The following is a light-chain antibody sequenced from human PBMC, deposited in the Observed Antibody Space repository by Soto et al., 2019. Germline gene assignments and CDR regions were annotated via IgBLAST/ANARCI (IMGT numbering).Light chain of an antibody. V-gene: IGKV3-20*01. CDR1: QTVSSSY. CDR2: GAS. Sequence: IVLTQSPGTLSLSPGERATLSCRASQTVSSSYLAWYQQKPGQAPRLVIYGASSRATDIPDRFSGGGSGTDFTLTISRLEPEDFAVYYCQQYGTSYTFGQGTKLEIK. J-gene: IGKJ2*01. CDR3: QQYGTSYT.